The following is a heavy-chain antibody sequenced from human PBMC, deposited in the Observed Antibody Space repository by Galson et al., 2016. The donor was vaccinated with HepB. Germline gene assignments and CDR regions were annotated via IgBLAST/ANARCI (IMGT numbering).Heavy chain of an antibody. J-gene: IGHJ5*02. V-gene: IGHV3-33*01. D-gene: IGHD6-13*01. CDR1: GFAFSEYG. CDR3: ARDRFPSAAVARDFDT. Sequence: SLRLSCAASGFAFSEYGMHWVRQAPGKGLEWEAAIWSDGRNEYYPDSVKGRFTVSRDNSKNTLFLQMTSVRAEDTAVYYCARDRFPSAAVARDFDTWGQGTLVAVSS. CDR2: IWSDGRNE.